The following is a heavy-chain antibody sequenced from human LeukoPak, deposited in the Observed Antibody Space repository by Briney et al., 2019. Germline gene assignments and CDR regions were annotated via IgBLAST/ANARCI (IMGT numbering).Heavy chain of an antibody. Sequence: GGSRRLSCAASGFALRDYDMHWVRQVTGKGLEWVSAIGISGDTYYPNSVKGRFTVSRENAKNSLYLQMNSLTAGDTAVYYCARGGIQVSGIDEIDYWGQGTLVTVSS. J-gene: IGHJ4*02. CDR2: IGISGDT. CDR3: ARGGIQVSGIDEIDY. D-gene: IGHD6-19*01. V-gene: IGHV3-13*01. CDR1: GFALRDYD.